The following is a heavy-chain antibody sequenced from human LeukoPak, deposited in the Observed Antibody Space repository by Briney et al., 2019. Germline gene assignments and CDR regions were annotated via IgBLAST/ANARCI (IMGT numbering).Heavy chain of an antibody. CDR2: ISNDGTTI. V-gene: IGHV3-11*04. Sequence: GGSLRLSCVASGFTFSDHYMSWIRQAPGKGLEWLSYISNDGTTIYYADSVKGRFTISRDNAKNSLHLQMNSLRAGDTAVYYCARGYYDFWSGYLGYWGQGTLVTVSS. CDR1: GFTFSDHY. D-gene: IGHD3-3*01. CDR3: ARGYYDFWSGYLGY. J-gene: IGHJ4*02.